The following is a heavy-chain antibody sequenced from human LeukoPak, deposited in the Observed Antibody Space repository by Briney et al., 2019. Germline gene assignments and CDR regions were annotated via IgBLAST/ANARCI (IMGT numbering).Heavy chain of an antibody. V-gene: IGHV1-2*02. CDR1: GYTFTGYY. CDR2: INPNSGGT. Sequence: ASVKVSCKASGYTFTGYYQHWVRQAPGQGLEWMGWINPNSGGTNYAQKFQGRVTMTRDTSINTAYMEVSRLRSDDTAVYYCARVGGPGYSSGWYGYWGQGTLVTVSS. CDR3: ARVGGPGYSSGWYGY. J-gene: IGHJ4*02. D-gene: IGHD6-19*01.